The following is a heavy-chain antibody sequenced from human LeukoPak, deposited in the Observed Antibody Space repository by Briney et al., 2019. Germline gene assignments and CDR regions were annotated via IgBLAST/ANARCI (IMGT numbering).Heavy chain of an antibody. V-gene: IGHV4-4*02. CDR3: ARDRMGVRAFDY. CDR1: GGSISSTNW. Sequence: KSSETLSLTCAVSGGSISSTNWWSWVRQPPGKGLEWIGEIYHSGSTNYNPSLKSRVTISADKSKNQFSLKLTYVTAADTAVYYCARDRMGVRAFDYWGQGTLVTVSS. J-gene: IGHJ4*02. CDR2: IYHSGST. D-gene: IGHD3-10*01.